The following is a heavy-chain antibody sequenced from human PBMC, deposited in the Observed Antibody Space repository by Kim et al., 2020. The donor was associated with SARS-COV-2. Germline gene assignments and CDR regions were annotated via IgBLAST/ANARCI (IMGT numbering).Heavy chain of an antibody. Sequence: ASVKVSCKASGYTFTSYGISWVRQAPGQGLEWMGWISAYNGNTNYAQKLQGRVTMTTDTSTSTAYMELRSLRSDDTAVYYCARGPRIVVVPAAIGWFDPWGQETLVTVSS. CDR3: ARGPRIVVVPAAIGWFDP. CDR1: GYTFTSYG. V-gene: IGHV1-18*01. J-gene: IGHJ5*02. D-gene: IGHD2-2*02. CDR2: ISAYNGNT.